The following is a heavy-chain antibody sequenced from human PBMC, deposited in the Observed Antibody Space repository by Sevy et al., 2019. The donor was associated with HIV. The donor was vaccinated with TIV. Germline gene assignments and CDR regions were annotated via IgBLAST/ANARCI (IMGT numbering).Heavy chain of an antibody. D-gene: IGHD6-13*01. J-gene: IGHJ5*02. CDR2: IYSSGST. CDR1: GGSISSFY. Sequence: SETLSLTCTVSGGSISSFYWSWIRQPPGKGPECIGYIYSSGSTNYNPSLKSRVTISMDTSKNQFFLKLSSVTAADTALYYCARLSAAAFDPWGRGTLVTVSS. V-gene: IGHV4-4*09. CDR3: ARLSAAAFDP.